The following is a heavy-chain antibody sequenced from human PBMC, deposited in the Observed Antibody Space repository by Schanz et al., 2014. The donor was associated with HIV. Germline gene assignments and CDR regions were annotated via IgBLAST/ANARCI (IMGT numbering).Heavy chain of an antibody. CDR1: GFTFSSYS. D-gene: IGHD6-13*01. V-gene: IGHV3-48*02. CDR3: ASRGGSSWYENWFDP. J-gene: IGHJ5*02. Sequence: EVQLVESGGGLVQPGGSLRLSCAASGFTFSSYSMNWVRQAPGKGLEWVSYISSSSSTIYYADSVKGRFTISRDNAKNSLYLQMSSLRDEDTAVYYCASRGGSSWYENWFDPWGQGTLVTVSS. CDR2: ISSSSSTI.